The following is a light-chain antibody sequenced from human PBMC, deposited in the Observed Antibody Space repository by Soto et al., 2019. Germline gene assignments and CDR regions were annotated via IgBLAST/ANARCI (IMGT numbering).Light chain of an antibody. CDR1: QTITSN. CDR3: QQYSTWVT. J-gene: IGKJ4*01. Sequence: EIVMTQSPVTLSLSPGDTATLSCRASQTITSNLAWYQQKPGQPPRLLIHDASTRATGLPARFSGSASGTEFTLTISNLQSEDFAVYYCQQYSTWVTFGGGTQVEIE. CDR2: DAS. V-gene: IGKV3-15*01.